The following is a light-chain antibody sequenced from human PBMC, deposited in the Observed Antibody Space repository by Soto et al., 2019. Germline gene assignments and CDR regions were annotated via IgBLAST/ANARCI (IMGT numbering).Light chain of an antibody. V-gene: IGKV3-15*01. J-gene: IGKJ4*01. CDR2: DTS. CDR3: QQYNHWPRMLS. CDR1: QSLTSN. Sequence: EIILTQSPATLYVSPGERATLSCRASQSLTSNLAWYQQRPGQAPRLLIYDTSTRATDIPARFSGSGSGTEFTLTLASLQSEDVAVYYCQQYNHWPRMLSFGGGTRV.